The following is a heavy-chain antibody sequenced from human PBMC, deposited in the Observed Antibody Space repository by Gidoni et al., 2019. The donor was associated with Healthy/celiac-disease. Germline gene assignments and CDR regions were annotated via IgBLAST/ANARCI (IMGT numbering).Heavy chain of an antibody. Sequence: EVQLVESGGGLVKPGCSLRLSCAASGFTFSSYSMNWVRQAPGKGLEWVSSISSSSSYIYYADSVKGRFTISRDNAKNSLYLQMNSLRAEDTAVYYCARDGGYSYGFYYWGQGTLVTVSS. D-gene: IGHD5-18*01. V-gene: IGHV3-21*01. CDR2: ISSSSSYI. CDR1: GFTFSSYS. CDR3: ARDGGYSYGFYY. J-gene: IGHJ4*02.